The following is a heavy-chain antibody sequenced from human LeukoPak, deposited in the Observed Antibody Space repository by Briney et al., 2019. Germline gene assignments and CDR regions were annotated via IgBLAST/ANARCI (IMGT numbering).Heavy chain of an antibody. CDR3: ARISCSGGSCYPRSGDFDY. Sequence: ASVKVSCKASGYTFTGYYMHWVRQAPGQGLEWMGWINPNSGGTNYAQKFQGRVTMTRDTSISTAYMELSRLRSDDTAAYYCARISCSGGSCYPRSGDFDYWGQGTLVTVSS. D-gene: IGHD2-15*01. CDR1: GYTFTGYY. J-gene: IGHJ4*02. CDR2: INPNSGGT. V-gene: IGHV1-2*02.